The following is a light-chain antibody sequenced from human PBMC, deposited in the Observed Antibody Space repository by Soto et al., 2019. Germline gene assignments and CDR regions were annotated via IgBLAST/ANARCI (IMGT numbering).Light chain of an antibody. V-gene: IGKV3-20*01. CDR3: QQYGSSST. CDR2: AAT. J-gene: IGKJ4*01. Sequence: EIVLTQSPGTLSLSPGERATLSCRASQSVDSNYLAWYQQKPGQAPRLLIYAATSRATGIPDRFSGSGSGTDFTLPISRLEPEDFAVYYCQQYGSSSTFGGGTNVEIK. CDR1: QSVDSNY.